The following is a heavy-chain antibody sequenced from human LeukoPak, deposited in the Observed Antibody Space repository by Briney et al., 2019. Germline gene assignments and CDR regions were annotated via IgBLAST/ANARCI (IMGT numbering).Heavy chain of an antibody. J-gene: IGHJ4*02. V-gene: IGHV3-48*02. Sequence: GGSLRLSCAASGFTFGSYIMIWVRQAPGKELEWISYISGGSGTINYADSVKGRFTVSRDNAKNSMYLQMNSLRDEETAVYSCARVRSGYYFDYWSQGTLVTVSS. CDR1: GFTFGSYI. CDR2: ISGGSGTI. CDR3: ARVRSGYYFDY. D-gene: IGHD3-10*01.